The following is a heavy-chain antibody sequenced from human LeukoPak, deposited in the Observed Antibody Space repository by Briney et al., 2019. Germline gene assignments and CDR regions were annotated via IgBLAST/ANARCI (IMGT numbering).Heavy chain of an antibody. CDR1: GYTLTSYD. V-gene: IGHV1-8*03. D-gene: IGHD6-6*01. CDR2: MNPNSGNT. Sequence: ASVKVSCKASGYTLTSYDINWVRQATGQGLEWMGWMNPNSGNTGYAQKFQGRVTITRNTSISTAYMELSSLRSEDTAVYYCARGGARGIAARPSAFDIWGQGTMVTVSS. CDR3: ARGGARGIAARPSAFDI. J-gene: IGHJ3*02.